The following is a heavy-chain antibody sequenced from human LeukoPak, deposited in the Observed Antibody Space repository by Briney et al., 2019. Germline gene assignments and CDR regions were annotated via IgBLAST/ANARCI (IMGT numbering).Heavy chain of an antibody. D-gene: IGHD6-6*01. CDR2: ISAYNGNT. J-gene: IGHJ4*02. CDR3: ARGTEYSSSSDLFDY. V-gene: IGHV1-18*01. Sequence: ASVKVSCKASGYTFTSYGISWVRQAPGQGLEWMGWISAYNGNTNYAQKLQGRVTMTTDTSTSTAYMELRSLRSEDTAVYYCARGTEYSSSSDLFDYWGQGTLVTVSS. CDR1: GYTFTSYG.